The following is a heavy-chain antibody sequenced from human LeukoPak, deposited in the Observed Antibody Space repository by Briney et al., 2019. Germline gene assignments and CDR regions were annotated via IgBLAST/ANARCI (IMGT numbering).Heavy chain of an antibody. D-gene: IGHD6-6*01. CDR1: GFTFSNYA. V-gene: IGHV3-23*01. Sequence: GGSLRLSCAASGFTFSNYAMTWVRQAPGKGLECVSVISADSGTSFYADSVKGRFTVSRDNAKNSLYLQMNSLRAEDTAVYYCARGQAAPYYYYGMDVWGQGTTVTVSS. CDR3: ARGQAAPYYYYGMDV. J-gene: IGHJ6*02. CDR2: ISADSGTS.